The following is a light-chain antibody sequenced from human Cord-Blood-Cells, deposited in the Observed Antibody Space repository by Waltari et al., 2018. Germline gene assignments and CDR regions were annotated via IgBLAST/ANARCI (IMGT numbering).Light chain of an antibody. CDR3: QQSYSTPYT. CDR2: AAS. Sequence: DIQMTQSPSSLSASVGDRVTITCRASQSISSYLNWDQQKPGKAPMLLIYAASSLQSGVPSMFSGSGSGTDFTLTISSLQPEDFATYYCQQSYSTPYTFGQGTKLEIK. V-gene: IGKV1-39*01. CDR1: QSISSY. J-gene: IGKJ2*01.